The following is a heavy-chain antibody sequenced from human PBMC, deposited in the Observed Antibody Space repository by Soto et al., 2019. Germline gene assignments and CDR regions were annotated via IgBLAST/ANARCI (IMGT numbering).Heavy chain of an antibody. CDR1: GYTFTGYY. V-gene: IGHV1-2*02. Sequence: ASVKVSFKASGYTFTGYYMHWLRQAPGQGLEWMGWINPNSGCTNYAQKFQGRVTMTRDTSISTAYMELSRLRSDDTAVYYCARDMVRGVIRYYYYGMDVWGQGTTVTVSS. D-gene: IGHD3-10*01. CDR3: ARDMVRGVIRYYYYGMDV. J-gene: IGHJ6*02. CDR2: INPNSGCT.